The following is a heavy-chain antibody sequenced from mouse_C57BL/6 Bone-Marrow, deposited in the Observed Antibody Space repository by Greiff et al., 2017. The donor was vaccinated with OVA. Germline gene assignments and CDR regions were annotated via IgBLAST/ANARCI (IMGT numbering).Heavy chain of an antibody. CDR3: ARSYYGSSFSYWYFDV. V-gene: IGHV1-22*01. CDR1: GYTFTDYN. Sequence: DVQLQESGPELVKPGASVKMSCKASGYTFTDYNMHWVKQSHGKSLEWIGYINPNNGGTSYNQKFKGKATLTVNKSSSTAYMELRSLTSEDSAVYYCARSYYGSSFSYWYFDVWGTGTTVTVSS. D-gene: IGHD1-1*01. CDR2: INPNNGGT. J-gene: IGHJ1*03.